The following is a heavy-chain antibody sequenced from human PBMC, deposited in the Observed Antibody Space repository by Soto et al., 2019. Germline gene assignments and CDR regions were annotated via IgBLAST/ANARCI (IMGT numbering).Heavy chain of an antibody. CDR1: GGTFSSYA. CDR3: ARGPIGSPPYNWFDP. V-gene: IGHV1-69*12. CDR2: IIPIFGTA. D-gene: IGHD1-1*01. Sequence: QVQLVQSGAEVKKPGSSVKVSCKASGGTFSSYAINWVRQAPGQGLEWMGGIIPIFGTANYAQKFQGRVTISASEATSAAYMELRSLRSADTAVYYCARGPIGSPPYNWFDPWGQGSLVTVS. J-gene: IGHJ5*02.